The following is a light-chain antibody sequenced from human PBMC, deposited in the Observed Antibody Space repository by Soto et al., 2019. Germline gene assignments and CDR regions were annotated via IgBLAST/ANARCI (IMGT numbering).Light chain of an antibody. CDR1: QSVLYSSNNKNY. J-gene: IGKJ3*01. CDR3: QQYYNSPLT. V-gene: IGKV4-1*01. Sequence: DIVMTQSPDSLAVSLGERATINCKSSQSVLYSSNNKNYLAWYQQKPGQPPKLLIYWASTRESGVPDRFSGSGSGTDFPLTISNLQAEDVAVYYCQQYYNSPLTFGPGTKVDIK. CDR2: WAS.